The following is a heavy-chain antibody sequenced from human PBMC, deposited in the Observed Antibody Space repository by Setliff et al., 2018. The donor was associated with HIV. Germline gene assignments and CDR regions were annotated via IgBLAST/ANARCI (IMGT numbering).Heavy chain of an antibody. CDR3: ARQFRYPNRAVAGVDY. J-gene: IGHJ4*02. CDR2: LFYNGNT. CDR1: GGSISNNSYY. V-gene: IGHV4-39*01. D-gene: IGHD6-19*01. Sequence: KPSETLSLTCTVSGGSISNNSYYWGWVRQPPGKGLELIGNLFYNGNTYYNPSLKSRVTISVDTSKNQFSLKLSSVTAADKAIYFCARQFRYPNRAVAGVDYWGQGTPVTVSS.